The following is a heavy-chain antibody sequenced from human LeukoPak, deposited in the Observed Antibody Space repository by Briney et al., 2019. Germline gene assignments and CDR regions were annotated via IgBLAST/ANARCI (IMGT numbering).Heavy chain of an antibody. J-gene: IGHJ6*02. Sequence: SETLSLTCTVSVGSISSYYGSWFRQPPGKGLEWIGYIYYSGSTNYNPSLKSRVTISVDTSKNQFSLKLSSVTAADTAVYYCARHRLLWFGVDVWGQGTTVTVSS. D-gene: IGHD3-10*01. V-gene: IGHV4-59*08. CDR3: ARHRLLWFGVDV. CDR1: VGSISSYY. CDR2: IYYSGST.